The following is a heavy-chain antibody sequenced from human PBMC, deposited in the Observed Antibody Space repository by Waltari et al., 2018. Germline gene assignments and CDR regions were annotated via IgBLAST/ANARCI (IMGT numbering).Heavy chain of an antibody. J-gene: IGHJ4*02. Sequence: QVQLVESGGGVVQPGGSLRLSCAASGFTFSSYGMQWVRQAPGKGLEWVAFIRYDGSNKYYADSVKGRFTISRDNSKNTLYLQMNSLRAEDTAVYYCAKDLPYSSSTSCQLTEGDYWGQGTLVTVSS. CDR1: GFTFSSYG. D-gene: IGHD2-2*01. CDR2: IRYDGSNK. CDR3: AKDLPYSSSTSCQLTEGDY. V-gene: IGHV3-30*02.